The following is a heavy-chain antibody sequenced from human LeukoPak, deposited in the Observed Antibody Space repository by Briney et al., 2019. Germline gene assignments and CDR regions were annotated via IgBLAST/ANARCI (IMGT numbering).Heavy chain of an antibody. CDR1: GFTFSSCG. CDR3: AKVPELPSISMIRGVRVPYYMDV. D-gene: IGHD3-10*01. J-gene: IGHJ6*03. CDR2: IRYDGSNK. V-gene: IGHV3-30*02. Sequence: GGSLRLSCAASGFTFSSCGFHWVRQAPGKGLEWVAFIRYDGSNKYYADSVKGRFTISRDNSKNTLYLQMNSLRAEDTAVYSCAKVPELPSISMIRGVRVPYYMDVWGKGTTVTISS.